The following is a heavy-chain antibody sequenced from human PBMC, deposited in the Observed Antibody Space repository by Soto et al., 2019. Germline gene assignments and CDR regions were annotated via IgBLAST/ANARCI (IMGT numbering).Heavy chain of an antibody. J-gene: IGHJ4*02. CDR1: GGSINSGAHY. D-gene: IGHD1-26*01. CDR2: IYYSGDT. Sequence: PSETLSLTCTVSGGSINSGAHYWSWLRQHPGKGLEWIGYIYYSGDTQYNPSLKSRVTISLDTSKNQFSLKLNSVTAADTAVYYCARIPGSSDPTYYFDYWGQGTLVTVSS. CDR3: ARIPGSSDPTYYFDY. V-gene: IGHV4-31*03.